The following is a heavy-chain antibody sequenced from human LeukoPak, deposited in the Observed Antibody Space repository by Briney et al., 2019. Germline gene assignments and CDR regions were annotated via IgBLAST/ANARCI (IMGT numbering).Heavy chain of an antibody. Sequence: SETLSLTCAVSGVSFDDYYWSWFRQTPGKGLEWIGEINHSGYTNDNPSLKSRVTLSIATSRKQFSLNLRSVAVADAGIYYCTRMTTGHDYWGQGTLVTVSS. V-gene: IGHV4-34*01. CDR1: GVSFDDYY. CDR3: TRMTTGHDY. D-gene: IGHD4-17*01. J-gene: IGHJ4*02. CDR2: INHSGYT.